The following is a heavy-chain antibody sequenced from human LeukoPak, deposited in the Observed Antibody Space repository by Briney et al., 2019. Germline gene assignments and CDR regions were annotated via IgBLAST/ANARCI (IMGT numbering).Heavy chain of an antibody. D-gene: IGHD3-10*01. Sequence: GASVKVSCKASGYTFTGYYMHWVRQAPGQGLEWMGWINPNSGGTNYAQKFQGRVTMTRDTSISTAYMELSRLRSDDTAVYYCARDLGDYYGSGSGNWFDPWGQGTLVTVSS. J-gene: IGHJ5*02. CDR2: INPNSGGT. CDR1: GYTFTGYY. CDR3: ARDLGDYYGSGSGNWFDP. V-gene: IGHV1-2*02.